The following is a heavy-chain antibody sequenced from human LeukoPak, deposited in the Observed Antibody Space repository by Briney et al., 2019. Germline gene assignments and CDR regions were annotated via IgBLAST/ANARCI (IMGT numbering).Heavy chain of an antibody. D-gene: IGHD3-16*01. V-gene: IGHV4-61*02. CDR3: ARGASPKDAVFFDY. Sequence: SQTLSLTCSVSGVSIASGSYYWGWIRQSAGKGLEWIGRVHSSGDIYHNAAFRSRAAVSGDASKNQFSLQLASVTAADTAVYYCARGASPKDAVFFDYWGQGALITVSS. J-gene: IGHJ4*02. CDR2: VHSSGDI. CDR1: GVSIASGSYY.